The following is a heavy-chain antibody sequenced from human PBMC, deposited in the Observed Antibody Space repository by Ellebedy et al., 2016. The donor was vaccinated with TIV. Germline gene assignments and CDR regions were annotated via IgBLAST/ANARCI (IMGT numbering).Heavy chain of an antibody. V-gene: IGHV1-46*01. Sequence: AASVKVSCKASGYTFTMHWVRQVPGQGLEWMGIINPSGGSTNYAQKFQGRVTMPRDTSTSTVYMELSSLRSEDTAVYYCARDDPIATAGLYGMDVWGQGTTVTVSS. CDR1: GYTFT. CDR2: INPSGGST. J-gene: IGHJ6*02. CDR3: ARDDPIATAGLYGMDV. D-gene: IGHD6-13*01.